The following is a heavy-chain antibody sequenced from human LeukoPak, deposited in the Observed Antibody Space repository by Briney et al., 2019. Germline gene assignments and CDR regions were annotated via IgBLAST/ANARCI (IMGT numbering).Heavy chain of an antibody. CDR3: AGCSGGSCYLDY. CDR1: GFTFSSYS. V-gene: IGHV3-21*01. Sequence: GGSLRLSCAASGFTFSSYSMNWVRQAPGKGLEWVSSISSSSSYIYYADSVKGRFTISRDNAKNSLYLQMKSLRAEDTAVYYCAGCSGGSCYLDYWGQGTLVTVSS. D-gene: IGHD2-15*01. J-gene: IGHJ4*02. CDR2: ISSSSSYI.